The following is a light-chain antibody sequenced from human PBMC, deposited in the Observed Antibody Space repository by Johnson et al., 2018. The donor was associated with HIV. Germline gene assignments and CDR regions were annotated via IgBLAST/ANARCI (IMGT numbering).Light chain of an antibody. CDR3: GTWDSSLSAGV. CDR1: SSNIENNF. Sequence: LTQPPSVSAAPGQKVPVSCSGSSSNIENNFVSWYQQLPGTAPKLLIYDNNKRPSGIPDRFSGSKSGTSTTLGITGLQTGDEADYYCGTWDSSLSAGVFGTGTKVTVL. V-gene: IGLV1-51*01. J-gene: IGLJ1*01. CDR2: DNN.